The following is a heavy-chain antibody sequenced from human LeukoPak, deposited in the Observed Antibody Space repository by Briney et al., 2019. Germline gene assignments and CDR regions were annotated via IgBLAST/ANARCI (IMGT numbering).Heavy chain of an antibody. CDR1: GFTFSSYS. CDR3: ASFLSGSYLDAFDI. D-gene: IGHD1-26*01. V-gene: IGHV3-20*04. J-gene: IGHJ3*02. CDR2: INWNGGST. Sequence: GGSLRLSCAASGFTFSSYSMNWVRQAPGKGLEWVSGINWNGGSTGYADSVKGRFTISRDNAKNSLYLQMNSLRAEDTALYYCASFLSGSYLDAFDIWGQGTMVTVSS.